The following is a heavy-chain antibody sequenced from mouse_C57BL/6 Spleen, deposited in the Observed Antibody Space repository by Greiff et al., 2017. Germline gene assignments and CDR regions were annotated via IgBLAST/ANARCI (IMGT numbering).Heavy chain of an antibody. J-gene: IGHJ2*01. CDR1: GYTFTSYW. D-gene: IGHD1-1*01. CDR2: IHPNSGST. V-gene: IGHV1-64*01. CDR3: ARSLHYYGSSFYYFDY. Sequence: QVQLQQPGAELVKPGASVQLSCKASGYTFTSYWMHWVKQRPGQGLEWIGMIHPNSGSTNYNEKFKSKATLTVDKSSSTAYMQLSSLTSEDSAVYYCARSLHYYGSSFYYFDYWGQGTTLTVSS.